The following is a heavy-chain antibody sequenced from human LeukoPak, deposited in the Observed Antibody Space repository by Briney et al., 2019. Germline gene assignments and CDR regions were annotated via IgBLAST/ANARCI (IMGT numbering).Heavy chain of an antibody. Sequence: GGSLRLSCAVSGCNVSSDYMTWVRQAPGKGLQWVSVLYTGGTTYYANSVKGRFTISRDNSKNTLYLQVNSLRAEDTAIYYCARVKGETPAFDFWGQGTLVTVSS. CDR3: ARVKGETPAFDF. V-gene: IGHV3-53*01. J-gene: IGHJ4*02. D-gene: IGHD3-10*01. CDR1: GCNVSSDY. CDR2: LYTGGTT.